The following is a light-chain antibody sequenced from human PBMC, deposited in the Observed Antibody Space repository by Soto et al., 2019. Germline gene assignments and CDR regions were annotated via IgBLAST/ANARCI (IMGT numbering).Light chain of an antibody. V-gene: IGKV1-39*01. CDR3: QQSYSTPH. CDR2: SAS. J-gene: IGKJ2*01. CDR1: QSISNF. Sequence: DIQMTQSPSSLSASVGDRVTITCRASQSISNFLNWYQQKPGKAPNLLIYSASSLQSAVPSRFSGSGSGTDFTLTINSLPPEDFATYYCQQSYSTPHIGQGTKLEIK.